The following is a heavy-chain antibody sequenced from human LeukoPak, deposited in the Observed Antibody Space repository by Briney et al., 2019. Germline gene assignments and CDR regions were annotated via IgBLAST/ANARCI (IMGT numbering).Heavy chain of an antibody. Sequence: SVKVSCKASGGTFSSYAISWVRQAPGQGLEWMGGIIPIFGTANYAQKFQGRVTITADKSTSTAYMELSSLRSEDTAVYYCARDRLGYCSSTSCAPQGGWFDPWGQGTLVTVSS. V-gene: IGHV1-69*06. CDR2: IIPIFGTA. CDR1: GGTFSSYA. D-gene: IGHD2-2*01. J-gene: IGHJ5*02. CDR3: ARDRLGYCSSTSCAPQGGWFDP.